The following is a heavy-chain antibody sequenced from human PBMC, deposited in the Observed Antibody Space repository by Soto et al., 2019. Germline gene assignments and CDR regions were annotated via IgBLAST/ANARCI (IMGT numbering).Heavy chain of an antibody. CDR3: ARKYYYYHGMDV. V-gene: IGHV4-34*01. Sequence: PSETLSLTCAVYGGSFSGYYWSWIRQPPGKGLEWIGEINHSGSTNYNPSLKSRVTISVDTSKSQFSLKLSSVTAADTAVYYCARKYYYYHGMDVWGQGTTVTVSS. J-gene: IGHJ6*02. CDR2: INHSGST. CDR1: GGSFSGYY.